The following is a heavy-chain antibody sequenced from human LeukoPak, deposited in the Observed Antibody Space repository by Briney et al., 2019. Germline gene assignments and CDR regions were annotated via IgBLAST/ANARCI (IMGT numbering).Heavy chain of an antibody. J-gene: IGHJ6*02. CDR2: ISGSGGST. V-gene: IGHV3-23*01. CDR3: AKEGDYGDYVPGDYYYGMDV. D-gene: IGHD4-17*01. Sequence: GGSLRLSCAASGFTFSSYAMSWVRQAPGKGLEWVSAISGSGGSTYYADSVKGRFTISRDNSKNTLYLQMNSLRAEDTAVYYCAKEGDYGDYVPGDYYYGMDVWGQGTTVTVSS. CDR1: GFTFSSYA.